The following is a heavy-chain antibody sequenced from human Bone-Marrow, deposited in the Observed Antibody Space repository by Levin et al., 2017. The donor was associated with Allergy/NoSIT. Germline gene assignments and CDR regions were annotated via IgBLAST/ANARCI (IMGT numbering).Heavy chain of an antibody. J-gene: IGHJ4*02. Sequence: SQTLSLTCAVYGGSLSDDYWSWIRPPPGKGLEWIGEINHSGSTNYNPSLKSRVTISLDTSKNQFSLRLTSVTAADTAVYYCARNGYYSIDYWGQGTLVTVSS. CDR2: INHSGST. CDR1: GGSLSDDY. D-gene: IGHD3-3*01. V-gene: IGHV4-34*01. CDR3: ARNGYYSIDY.